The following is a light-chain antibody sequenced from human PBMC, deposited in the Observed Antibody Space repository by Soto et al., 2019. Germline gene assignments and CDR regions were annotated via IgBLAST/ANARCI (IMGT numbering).Light chain of an antibody. Sequence: DIQMTQSPSTLSASVGDRVTITCRASQSISSWLAWYQQKPGKAPKLLIYDASSLESGVPSRFSGSGSGTAFTLTISSLQPDDFATYYFQQYNSYSPVTFGGGTKVEIK. CDR2: DAS. CDR1: QSISSW. J-gene: IGKJ4*01. V-gene: IGKV1-5*01. CDR3: QQYNSYSPVT.